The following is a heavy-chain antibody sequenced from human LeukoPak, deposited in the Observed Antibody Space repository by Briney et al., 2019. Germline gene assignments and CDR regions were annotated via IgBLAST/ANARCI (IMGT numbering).Heavy chain of an antibody. CDR3: ATLTTPGGFNP. CDR2: IYYSGST. Sequence: SETLSLTCTVSGGSISSTSYYWGWIRQPPGKGLEWIGNIYYSGSTYYNPSLKSRVTISVDTSKNQFSLKLSSVTAADTAVYYCATLTTPGGFNPWGQGTLVTVSS. CDR1: GGSISSTSYY. D-gene: IGHD7-27*01. V-gene: IGHV4-39*07. J-gene: IGHJ5*01.